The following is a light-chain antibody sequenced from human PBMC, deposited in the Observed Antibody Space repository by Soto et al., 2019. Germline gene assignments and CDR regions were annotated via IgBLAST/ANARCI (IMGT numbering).Light chain of an antibody. J-gene: IGLJ1*01. V-gene: IGLV2-11*01. CDR2: DVS. CDR3: CSYAGRYTYV. CDR1: SSDVGGYNY. Sequence: QSALTQPRSVSGSSGQSVTISCTGASSDVGGYNYVSWYQQHPGKAPKLMIYDVSKRPSGVPDRFSGSKSGNTASLTISGLQTEDEAAYYCCSYAGRYTYVFGTGTKLTVL.